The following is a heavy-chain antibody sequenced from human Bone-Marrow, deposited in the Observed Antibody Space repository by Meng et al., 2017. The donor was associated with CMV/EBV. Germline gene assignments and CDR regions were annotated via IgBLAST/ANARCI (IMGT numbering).Heavy chain of an antibody. Sequence: GESLKISCATSGFTFTNYAMGWVRQAPGKGLEWVSSISSSSSYIYYADSVKGRFTISRDNAKNSLYLQMNSLRAEDTAVYYCASSSPEEWGQGTLVTVSS. CDR3: ASSSPEE. CDR2: ISSSSSYI. CDR1: GFTFTNYA. J-gene: IGHJ4*02. D-gene: IGHD6-13*01. V-gene: IGHV3-21*01.